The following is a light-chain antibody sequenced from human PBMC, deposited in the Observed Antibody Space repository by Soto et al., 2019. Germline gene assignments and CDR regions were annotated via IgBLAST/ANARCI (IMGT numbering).Light chain of an antibody. CDR2: DAS. V-gene: IGKV1-5*01. CDR1: QSISSW. CDR3: QQYGSSGT. Sequence: DIQMTQSPPTLSASVGDRVTITCRASQSISSWLAWYQQKPGKAPKLLIYDASSLESGVPSRFSGSGSGTDFTLTISRLEPEDFAVYYCQQYGSSGTFGQGTKVDIK. J-gene: IGKJ1*01.